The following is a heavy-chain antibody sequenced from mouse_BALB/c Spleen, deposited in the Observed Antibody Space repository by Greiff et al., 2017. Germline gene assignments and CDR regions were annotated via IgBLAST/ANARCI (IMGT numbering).Heavy chain of an antibody. CDR2: IDPYNGGT. Sequence: EVQLQQSGPELGKPGASVKISCKASGYSFTGYNMYWVKQSHRKSLEWIGYIDPYNGGTSYNQKSKGKATLTVDKSSSTAYMHLNSLTSEDSAIYYCARGGNYGNYAMDYWGQGTSVTVSS. V-gene: IGHV1S135*01. CDR3: ARGGNYGNYAMDY. CDR1: GYSFTGYN. D-gene: IGHD2-1*01. J-gene: IGHJ4*01.